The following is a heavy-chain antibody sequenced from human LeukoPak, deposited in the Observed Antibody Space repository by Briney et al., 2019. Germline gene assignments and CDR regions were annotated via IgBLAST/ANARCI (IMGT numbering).Heavy chain of an antibody. CDR1: GFSISSGGYS. J-gene: IGHJ6*04. CDR3: ARDRGYYYGSGRSYYGMDV. Sequence: ASQTLSLTCAVSGFSISSGGYSWSWIRQPPGKGLEWIGYIYHSGGTYYSPSLKSRITISVDRSKNQFSLKLSSVTAADTAVYYCARDRGYYYGSGRSYYGMDVWGKGTTVTVSS. CDR2: IYHSGGT. V-gene: IGHV4-30-2*01. D-gene: IGHD3-10*01.